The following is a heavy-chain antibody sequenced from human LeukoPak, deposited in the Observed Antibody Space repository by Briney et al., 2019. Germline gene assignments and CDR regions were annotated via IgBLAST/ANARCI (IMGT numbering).Heavy chain of an antibody. J-gene: IGHJ4*02. Sequence: GGSLRLSCAASGFTFSSYEMNWVRQAPGKGLEWVSYISSSGSTIYYADSVKGRFTISRDNAKNSLYLQMNSLRAEDTAVYYCARDSGSSGWYTFDYWGQGTLVTVSS. D-gene: IGHD6-19*01. CDR2: ISSSGSTI. CDR1: GFTFSSYE. CDR3: ARDSGSSGWYTFDY. V-gene: IGHV3-48*03.